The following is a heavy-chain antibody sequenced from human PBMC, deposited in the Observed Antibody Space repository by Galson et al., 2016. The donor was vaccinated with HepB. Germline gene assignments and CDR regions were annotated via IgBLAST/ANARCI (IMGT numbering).Heavy chain of an antibody. CDR3: SSPGVGYNAYYYNKLDV. CDR1: GVTFDKYS. D-gene: IGHD3-22*01. V-gene: IGHV1-69*06. J-gene: IGHJ6*02. CDR2: VIPVFDTP. Sequence: SGAEVKKAGESLKISCKASGVTFDKYSLDWVRQAPGLGLEWMGGVIPVFDTPNYAQKFQGRLTITADKSTSTLYMHLAGLTFEDTAAYYCSSPGVGYNAYYYNKLDVWGHGTTVTVSS.